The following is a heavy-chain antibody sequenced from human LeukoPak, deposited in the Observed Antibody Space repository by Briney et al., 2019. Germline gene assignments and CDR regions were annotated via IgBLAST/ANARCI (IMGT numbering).Heavy chain of an antibody. D-gene: IGHD6-13*01. CDR1: GFIFSSYA. V-gene: IGHV3-23*01. Sequence: GGPLRLSCAASGFIFSSYAMSWVRQAPGKGLEWVSIISFSGSSTYYTDSVKGRFTISRDNSKNTLYLQMNSLRAEDTAVYYCAKITTRITAPVKRAFDHWGQGTRVTVSS. CDR2: ISFSGSST. CDR3: AKITTRITAPVKRAFDH. J-gene: IGHJ4*02.